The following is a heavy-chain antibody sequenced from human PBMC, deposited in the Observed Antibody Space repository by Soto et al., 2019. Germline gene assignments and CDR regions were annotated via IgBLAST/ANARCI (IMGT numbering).Heavy chain of an antibody. D-gene: IGHD2-2*01. CDR2: IYHAGST. V-gene: IGHV4-30-2*01. Sequence: SETLPLTCAVSGGSRGSESWSWIRQPPGQGQEWIGYIYHAGSTYYNPSLKSRVTISLDRSKNQFSLNLTSVTAADTAVYYCARRVIVVAPVVTNWFDPSGQEVLVTLSS. CDR3: ARRVIVVAPVVTNWFDP. CDR1: GGSRGSES. J-gene: IGHJ5*02.